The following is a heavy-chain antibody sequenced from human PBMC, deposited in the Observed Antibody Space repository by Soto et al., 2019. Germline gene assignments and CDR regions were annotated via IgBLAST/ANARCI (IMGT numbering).Heavy chain of an antibody. D-gene: IGHD1-26*01. J-gene: IGHJ3*01. CDR3: AKGRIATGNPFDF. CDR2: ISSSSSYI. Sequence: PGGSLRLSCAASGFTFSSYSMNWVRQAPGKGLEWVSSISSSSSYIYYADSVKGRFTISRDNAKNSLYLQMNSLRAEDTAVYYCAKGRIATGNPFDFRGQGTMVTVS. CDR1: GFTFSSYS. V-gene: IGHV3-21*01.